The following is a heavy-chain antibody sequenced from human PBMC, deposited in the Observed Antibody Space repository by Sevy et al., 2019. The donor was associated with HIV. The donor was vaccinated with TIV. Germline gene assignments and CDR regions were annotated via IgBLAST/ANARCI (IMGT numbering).Heavy chain of an antibody. V-gene: IGHV3-48*01. CDR1: GFTYS. CDR2: ISDSSATI. Sequence: GSLRLSCVASGFTYSMNWVRQAPGKGLEWVSYISDSSATIHYADSVKGRFTISRDDAKNSLYLQMNTLRAEDTAVYYCASQRGGYERLYYFDSWGQGTLVTVSS. D-gene: IGHD5-12*01. CDR3: ASQRGGYERLYYFDS. J-gene: IGHJ4*02.